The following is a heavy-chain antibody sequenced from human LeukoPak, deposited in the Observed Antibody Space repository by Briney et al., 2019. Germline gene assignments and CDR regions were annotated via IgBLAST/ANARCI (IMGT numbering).Heavy chain of an antibody. CDR1: GGSFSGYY. V-gene: IGHV4-34*01. CDR2: INHSGST. CDR3: ARAYNSARYFDY. Sequence: SETLSLTCAVYGGSFSGYYWSWIRQPPGKGLEWIGEINHSGSTNYNPSPKSRVTISVDTSKNQLSLKLSSVTAADTAVYYCARAYNSARYFDYWGQGTLVTVSS. D-gene: IGHD6-25*01. J-gene: IGHJ4*02.